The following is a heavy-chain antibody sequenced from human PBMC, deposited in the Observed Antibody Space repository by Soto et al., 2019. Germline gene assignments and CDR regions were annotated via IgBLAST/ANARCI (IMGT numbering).Heavy chain of an antibody. D-gene: IGHD2-2*03. CDR3: VTVPLGYCSAASCWSYFDY. V-gene: IGHV3-15*07. CDR2: IKSETDDGTA. J-gene: IGHJ4*02. CDR1: GFNFNDAW. Sequence: WGSLRLSCATSGFNFNDAWMNWVRQAPGKGLEWVGRIKSETDDGTADYAVPVKGRFIISRDDSKNTLYLQMNSLETEDTAVYYCVTVPLGYCSAASCWSYFDYWGQGTLVTVSS.